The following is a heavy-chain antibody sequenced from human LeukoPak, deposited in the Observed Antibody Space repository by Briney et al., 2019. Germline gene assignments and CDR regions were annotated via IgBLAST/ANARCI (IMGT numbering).Heavy chain of an antibody. J-gene: IGHJ4*02. D-gene: IGHD5-18*01. CDR1: GYIFTSYW. Sequence: GESLKISCKASGYIFTSYWIGWVRQMPGKGLEWMGIIDPSDSETRYTPSFQGQVTISVDKSLTTAYLQWSSLKASDTAMYYCARQTAMVRSGDYWGQGTLVTVSS. V-gene: IGHV5-51*01. CDR3: ARQTAMVRSGDY. CDR2: IDPSDSET.